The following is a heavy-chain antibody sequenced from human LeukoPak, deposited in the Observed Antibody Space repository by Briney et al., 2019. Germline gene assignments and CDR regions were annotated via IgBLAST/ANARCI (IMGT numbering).Heavy chain of an antibody. J-gene: IGHJ2*01. D-gene: IGHD2-2*02. CDR2: MYYTEST. V-gene: IGHV4-39*01. CDR1: GGSINSRDYY. Sequence: PSETLSLTCAVSGGSINSRDYYWGWIRQPPGKGLEWVGSMYYTESTSHHPARKSQVMIYVKTSKNLFSLKLTSVTAAVLAIYYCARQTIASVTGYMLFDLWGRGTLVIVSS. CDR3: ARQTIASVTGYMLFDL.